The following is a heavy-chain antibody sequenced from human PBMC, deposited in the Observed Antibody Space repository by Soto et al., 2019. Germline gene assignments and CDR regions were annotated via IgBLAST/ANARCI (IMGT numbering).Heavy chain of an antibody. V-gene: IGHV1-46*01. CDR2: INPSGGST. CDR3: AREHEMYSSSLPAY. Sequence: ASVKVSCKASGYTFTSYYMHWVRQAPGQGLEWMGIINPSGGSTSYAQKLQGRVTMTTDTSTSTAYMELRSLRSDDTAVYYCAREHEMYSSSLPAYWGQGTLVTVSS. CDR1: GYTFTSYY. J-gene: IGHJ4*02. D-gene: IGHD6-6*01.